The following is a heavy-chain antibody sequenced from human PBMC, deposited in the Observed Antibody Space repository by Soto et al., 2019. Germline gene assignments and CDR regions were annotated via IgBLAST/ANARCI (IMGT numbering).Heavy chain of an antibody. J-gene: IGHJ6*03. V-gene: IGHV1-46*03. D-gene: IGHD3-3*02. CDR2: INPSGGST. Sequence: QVQLVQSGAEVKKPGASVKVSCKASGYTFTSYYMHWVRQAPGQGLEWMGIINPSGGSTSYAQKFQGIVTMTRDTSTSTVYMELSSLRSEDTAVYYCAREPFLEWTQFYYYYYMDVWGKGTTVTVSS. CDR3: AREPFLEWTQFYYYYYMDV. CDR1: GYTFTSYY.